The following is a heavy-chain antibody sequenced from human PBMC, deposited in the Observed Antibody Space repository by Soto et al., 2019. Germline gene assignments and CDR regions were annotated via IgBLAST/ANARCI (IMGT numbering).Heavy chain of an antibody. D-gene: IGHD2-15*01. CDR3: ARRGTYYFDY. V-gene: IGHV4-31*02. CDR2: VHSSGGA. Sequence: SETLSLTCTVSGGSINVFSYYWSWVRQHPEKGLERIGYVHSSGGAYYNPSLKSRVTISIDTSANLFSLNLASVTAADTAVYYCARRGTYYFDYWGQGILVTVSS. CDR1: GGSINVFSYY. J-gene: IGHJ4*02.